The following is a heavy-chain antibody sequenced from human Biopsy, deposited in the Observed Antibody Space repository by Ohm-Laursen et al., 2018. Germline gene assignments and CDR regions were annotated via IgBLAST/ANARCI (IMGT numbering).Heavy chain of an antibody. CDR1: EFSFSRYD. CDR3: AIFEGYSDDNLDYEHYGMDV. D-gene: IGHD1-26*01. Sequence: GSSVTAFCKGSEFSFSRYDMHWVRQAPGRGLEWMGIISPSGGGTMDTQKIQDRLTMTRDTSTSTVHMELKSLKSEDTAVYYCAIFEGYSDDNLDYEHYGMDVWGQGTTVTVSS. V-gene: IGHV1-46*01. CDR2: ISPSGGGT. J-gene: IGHJ6*02.